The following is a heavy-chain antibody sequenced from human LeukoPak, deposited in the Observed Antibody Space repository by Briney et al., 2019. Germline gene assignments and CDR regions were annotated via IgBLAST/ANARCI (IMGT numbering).Heavy chain of an antibody. CDR2: MTSSSTYI. Sequence: GGSLRLSCAASGFDFSGYSMTWVRQAPGKGLEWVASMTSSSTYIDYADSVKGRITLSRDNAENSLYLQMHSLRVDDMAVYYCARVSVGQGGDHILFYMDVWGKGTTVTVSS. D-gene: IGHD2/OR15-2a*01. V-gene: IGHV3-21*01. CDR3: ARVSVGQGGDHILFYMDV. CDR1: GFDFSGYS. J-gene: IGHJ6*03.